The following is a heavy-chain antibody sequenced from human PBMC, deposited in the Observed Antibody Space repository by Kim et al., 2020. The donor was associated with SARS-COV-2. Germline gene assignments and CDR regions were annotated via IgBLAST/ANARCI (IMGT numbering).Heavy chain of an antibody. V-gene: IGHV3-23*01. CDR3: AKGGRVGATLTYFDY. J-gene: IGHJ4*02. D-gene: IGHD1-26*01. Sequence: DSVKGRFTISRDNSKNTLYLQMNSLRAEDTAVYYCAKGGRVGATLTYFDYWGQGTLVTVSS.